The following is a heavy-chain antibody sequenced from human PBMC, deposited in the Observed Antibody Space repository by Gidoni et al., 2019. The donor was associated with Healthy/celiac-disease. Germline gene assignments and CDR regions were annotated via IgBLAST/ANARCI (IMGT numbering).Heavy chain of an antibody. CDR2: ISGSGGST. D-gene: IGHD4-4*01. CDR3: AKDQLMTTVRVYAFDI. J-gene: IGHJ3*02. V-gene: IGHV3-23*01. Sequence: APGKGLEWVSAISGSGGSTYYADSVKGRFTISRDNSKNTLYLQMNSLRAEDTAVYYCAKDQLMTTVRVYAFDIWGQGTMVTVSS.